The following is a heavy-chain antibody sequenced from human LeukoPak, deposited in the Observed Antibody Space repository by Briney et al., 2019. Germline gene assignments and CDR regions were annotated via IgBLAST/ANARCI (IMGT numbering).Heavy chain of an antibody. J-gene: IGHJ4*02. CDR1: GFTFSSYG. CDR3: ARKGNSGYSAFDY. V-gene: IGHV3-NL1*01. CDR2: IYSGGST. D-gene: IGHD3-22*01. Sequence: GGSLRLSCAASGFTFSSYGMHWVRQAPGKGLEWVSVIYSGGSTYYADSVKGRFTISRDNSKNTLYLQMNSLRVEDTAVYYCARKGNSGYSAFDYWGQGTLVTVSS.